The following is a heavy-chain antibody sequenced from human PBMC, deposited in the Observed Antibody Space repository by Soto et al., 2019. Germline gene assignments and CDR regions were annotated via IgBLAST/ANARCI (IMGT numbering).Heavy chain of an antibody. CDR2: KYTSGRA. V-gene: IGHV4-31*03. D-gene: IGHD3-22*01. J-gene: IGHJ4*02. CDR1: DGSINSDSHY. CDR3: ARESDYYDSSGSGFDY. Sequence: SETLSLTCSVSDGSINSDSHYWSWIRQHPGKGLEWIGNKYTSGRAYYNPSLKSRVSISVDTSKNQFSLTLNSATAADTAVYYCARESDYYDSSGSGFDYWGQGSLVTVSS.